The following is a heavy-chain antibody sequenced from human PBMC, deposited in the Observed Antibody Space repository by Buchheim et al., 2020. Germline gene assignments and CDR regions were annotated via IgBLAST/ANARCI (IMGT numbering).Heavy chain of an antibody. D-gene: IGHD5-18*01. J-gene: IGHJ6*02. Sequence: QVQLQESGPGLVKPSQTLSLTCTVSGGPISSGDYYWSWIRQPPGKGLEWIGYIYYSGSTYYNPSLKSRVTISVDPSQNQFSLKLSSVTAADTAVYYCARDSAGYSYGPSTYYYYYGMDVWGQGTT. CDR2: IYYSGST. CDR3: ARDSAGYSYGPSTYYYYYGMDV. CDR1: GGPISSGDYY. V-gene: IGHV4-30-4*01.